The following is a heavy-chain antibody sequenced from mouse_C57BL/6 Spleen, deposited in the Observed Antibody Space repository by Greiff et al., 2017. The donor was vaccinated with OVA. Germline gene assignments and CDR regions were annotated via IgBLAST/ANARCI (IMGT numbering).Heavy chain of an antibody. Sequence: DVQLVESGPGLVKPSQSLSLTCSVTGYSITSGYYWNWIRQFPGNKLEWMGYISYDGSNNYNPSLKNRISITRDTSKNQFFLKLNSVTTEDTATYYCARIYYGNSDYWGQGTTLTVSS. CDR2: ISYDGSN. D-gene: IGHD2-1*01. V-gene: IGHV3-6*01. J-gene: IGHJ2*01. CDR1: GYSITSGYY. CDR3: ARIYYGNSDY.